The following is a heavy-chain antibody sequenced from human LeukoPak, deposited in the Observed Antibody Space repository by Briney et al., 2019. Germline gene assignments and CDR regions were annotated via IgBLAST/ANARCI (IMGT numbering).Heavy chain of an antibody. CDR2: IYTSGST. CDR1: GGSISSYY. J-gene: IGHJ4*02. Sequence: PSETLSLTCTVSGGSISSYYWSWIRQPAGKGLEWIGRIYTSGSTNYNPSLKSRVTMSVDTSKNQFSLKLSSVTAADTAVYYCAREGYYYDSSGYRFDYWGQGTLVTVSS. CDR3: AREGYYYDSSGYRFDY. V-gene: IGHV4-4*07. D-gene: IGHD3-22*01.